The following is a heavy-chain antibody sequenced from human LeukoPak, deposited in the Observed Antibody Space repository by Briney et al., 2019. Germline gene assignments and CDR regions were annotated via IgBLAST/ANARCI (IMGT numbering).Heavy chain of an antibody. CDR1: GYTFTNYG. Sequence: ASVKVSCKASGYTFTNYGISWVRQAPGQGLEWMGWISAYNGNRNYAQKLQGRVTMTRDTSTSTVYMELRSLRSDDTAVYYCARARVAVAEFDYWGQGTPVTVSS. D-gene: IGHD6-19*01. CDR2: ISAYNGNR. CDR3: ARARVAVAEFDY. V-gene: IGHV1-18*01. J-gene: IGHJ4*02.